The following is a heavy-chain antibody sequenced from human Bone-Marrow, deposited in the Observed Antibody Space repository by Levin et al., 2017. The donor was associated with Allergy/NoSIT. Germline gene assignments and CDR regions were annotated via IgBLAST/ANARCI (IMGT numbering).Heavy chain of an antibody. Sequence: GGSLRLSCAASGFTFNNYALSWVRQPPGKGLEWVSALSGSGSNTYYADSVKGRFTISRDNSENTLYLQMNSLRAEDTAVYYCAKDGGGWYTTRWYYFDSWGQGALVTVSS. CDR2: LSGSGSNT. V-gene: IGHV3-23*01. CDR3: AKDGGGWYTTRWYYFDS. D-gene: IGHD6-19*01. CDR1: GFTFNNYA. J-gene: IGHJ4*02.